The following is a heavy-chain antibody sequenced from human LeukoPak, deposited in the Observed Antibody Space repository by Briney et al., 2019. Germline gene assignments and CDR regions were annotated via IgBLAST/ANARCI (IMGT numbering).Heavy chain of an antibody. V-gene: IGHV1-8*01. Sequence: GASVKVSCKASGYTFTSYDINWVRQATGQGLEWMGWMNPNSGNTGYAQKFQGRVTMTRNTSISTAYMELSSLRSEDTAVYYCARAVRHHVLGVVFYYFDYWGLGTLVTVSS. CDR1: GYTFTSYD. CDR2: MNPNSGNT. CDR3: ARAVRHHVLGVVFYYFDY. J-gene: IGHJ4*02. D-gene: IGHD1-26*01.